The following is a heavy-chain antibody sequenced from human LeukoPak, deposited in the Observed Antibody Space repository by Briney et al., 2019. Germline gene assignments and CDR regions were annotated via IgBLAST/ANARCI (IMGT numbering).Heavy chain of an antibody. D-gene: IGHD3-10*01. CDR3: ARDYYGSGSYYKPFDY. CDR2: ISGSVGST. V-gene: IGHV3-23*01. Sequence: GGSLRLSCAASGFTFSTYAMSWVRQAPGKGLEWVSAISGSVGSTYNADSVKGRFTISRDNAKNSLYLQMNSLRAEDTAVYYCARDYYGSGSYYKPFDYWGQGTLVTVSS. J-gene: IGHJ4*02. CDR1: GFTFSTYA.